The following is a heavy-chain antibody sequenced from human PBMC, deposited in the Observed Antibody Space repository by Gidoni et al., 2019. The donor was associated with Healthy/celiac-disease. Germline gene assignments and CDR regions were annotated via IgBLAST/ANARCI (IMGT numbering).Heavy chain of an antibody. CDR1: GFTFSNAW. J-gene: IGHJ4*02. CDR2: IKSKTDGGKT. V-gene: IGHV3-15*01. CDR3: TTYDFWSGYPYYFDY. D-gene: IGHD3-3*01. Sequence: EVQLVESGGGLVNPGGSLRLSCAASGFTFSNAWMSWVRQAPGKGLEWGGRIKSKTDGGKTDYAAPVKGRFTISREESKNTLYLQMNSLKTEDTAVYYCTTYDFWSGYPYYFDYWGQGTLVTVSS.